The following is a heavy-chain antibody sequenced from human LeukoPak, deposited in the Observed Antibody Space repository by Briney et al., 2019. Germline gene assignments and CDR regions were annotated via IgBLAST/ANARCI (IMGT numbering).Heavy chain of an antibody. J-gene: IGHJ4*02. CDR2: INNDGTYT. CDR3: AREVLAAGKTHDY. D-gene: IGHD6-13*01. Sequence: GGSLRLSCAASGFAFSSYWFHWVRQTPGKGLVWAARINNDGTYTTYADSVKGRFTISRDNAQNTLYLQMNSLTAEDTGVYYCAREVLAAGKTHDYWGQGTLLTVSS. CDR1: GFAFSSYW. V-gene: IGHV3-74*03.